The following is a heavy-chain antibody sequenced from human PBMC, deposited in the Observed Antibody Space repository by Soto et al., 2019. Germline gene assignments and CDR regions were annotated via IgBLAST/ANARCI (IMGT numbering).Heavy chain of an antibody. D-gene: IGHD6-19*01. CDR1: GFTFSSYG. Sequence: QVQLVESGGGVVQPGRSLRLSCAASGFTFSSYGMHWVRQAPGKGLEWVAVIWYDGSNKYYADSVKGRFTISRDNSKNTLYLQMNSLRAEDTAVYYCARGGYSSGWYGAEKTYGMDVWGQGTTVTVSS. CDR2: IWYDGSNK. V-gene: IGHV3-33*01. J-gene: IGHJ6*02. CDR3: ARGGYSSGWYGAEKTYGMDV.